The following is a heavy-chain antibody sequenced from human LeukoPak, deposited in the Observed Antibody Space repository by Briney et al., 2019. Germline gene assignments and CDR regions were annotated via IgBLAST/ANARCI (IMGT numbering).Heavy chain of an antibody. D-gene: IGHD3-22*01. V-gene: IGHV4-39*01. J-gene: IGHJ5*02. CDR1: GGSVSSSIYY. CDR3: ARPYYYDSRIDP. CDR2: IYYSGST. Sequence: SETLSLTCTVSGGSVSSSIYYWGWIRQPPGKGLEWIGSIYYSGSTSYNPSLKSRVTISVDTSKNQFSLKLTSVTAADTAVYYCARPYYYDSRIDPWGQGTLVTVSS.